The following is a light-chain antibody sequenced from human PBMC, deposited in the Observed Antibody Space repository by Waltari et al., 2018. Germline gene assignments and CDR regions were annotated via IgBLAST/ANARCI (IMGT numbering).Light chain of an antibody. CDR2: DFT. J-gene: IGLJ1*01. CDR3: CSFAAGDAYV. CDR1: SSDVGGYNY. V-gene: IGLV2-11*01. Sequence: QSALTQPRSVSGSPGQSVAISCTGTSSDVGGYNYVSWYQQHPGKAPKLMIYDFTERPSGVPARFSGSKAGNTASPTVSGLQAEDEADYYCCSFAAGDAYVFGTGTKVSVL.